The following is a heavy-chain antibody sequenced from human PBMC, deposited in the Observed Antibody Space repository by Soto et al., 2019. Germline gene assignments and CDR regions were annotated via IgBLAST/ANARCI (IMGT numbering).Heavy chain of an antibody. CDR3: ARVMPAEDYYYNGMNV. CDR2: ISHHRSNK. V-gene: IGHV3-30-3*01. Sequence: GGPLRLSCPASGFPFSSYSMHWVRQAPGKGLEWMAVISHHRSNKYYAASVKGRSTSSRDNSKNTLYLQMNSLTAEDTAVYYSARVMPAEDYYYNGMNVWGQGSKVTVYS. CDR1: GFPFSSYS. D-gene: IGHD2-2*01. J-gene: IGHJ6*02.